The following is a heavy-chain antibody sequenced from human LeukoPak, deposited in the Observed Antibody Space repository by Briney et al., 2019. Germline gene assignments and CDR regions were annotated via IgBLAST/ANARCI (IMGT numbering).Heavy chain of an antibody. J-gene: IGHJ6*02. CDR1: GFTFSDYY. D-gene: IGHD2-2*01. V-gene: IGHV3-11*01. Sequence: PGGSLRLSCAASGFTFSDYYMSWIRQAPGKGLEGVSYISSSGSTIYYADSVKGRFTISRDNAKNSLYLQMNSLRAEDTAVYYCARIFSSYQLFFRPAYYYYGMDVWGQGTTVTVSS. CDR2: ISSSGSTI. CDR3: ARIFSSYQLFFRPAYYYYGMDV.